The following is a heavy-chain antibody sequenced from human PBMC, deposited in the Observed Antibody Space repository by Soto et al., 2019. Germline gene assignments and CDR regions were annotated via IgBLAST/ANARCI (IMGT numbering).Heavy chain of an antibody. V-gene: IGHV3-7*03. Sequence: GGSLILSCAASGFTFSSYWMNWVRQAPGKGLEWLANINQDGSVSHYADSVKGRFTISRDNAQNSLYVQMNSLRVEDTAVYYCARDLHSTGSLDSWGQGTPVTGSS. CDR2: INQDGSVS. J-gene: IGHJ5*01. D-gene: IGHD6-19*01. CDR1: GFTFSSYW. CDR3: ARDLHSTGSLDS.